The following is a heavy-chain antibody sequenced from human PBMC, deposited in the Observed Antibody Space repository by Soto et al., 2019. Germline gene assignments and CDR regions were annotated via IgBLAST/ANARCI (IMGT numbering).Heavy chain of an antibody. J-gene: IGHJ6*02. Sequence: QVQLQESGPGLVKPSGTLSLTCAVSGGSISSSNWWSWVRQPPGKGLEWIGEIYHSGSTNYNPSPKSRVTISVDKSKNQFSLKLSSVTAADTAVYYCARDLSVTTSGDYYYGMDVWGQGTTVTVSS. CDR2: IYHSGST. CDR3: ARDLSVTTSGDYYYGMDV. V-gene: IGHV4-4*02. CDR1: GGSISSSNW. D-gene: IGHD4-17*01.